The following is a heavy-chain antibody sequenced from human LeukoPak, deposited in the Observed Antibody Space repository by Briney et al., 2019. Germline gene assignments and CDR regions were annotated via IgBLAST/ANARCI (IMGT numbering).Heavy chain of an antibody. J-gene: IGHJ4*02. CDR2: IRFDATNK. Sequence: GGSLRLSCAASGFIFSGSSMHWVRQAPGMGLEWVSFIRFDATNKYYADSVKGRFTISRDNSNNTLYLQLNNVRTEDTATYFCAKEQYPGYFDYWGQGTLVTVSS. CDR3: AKEQYPGYFDY. V-gene: IGHV3-30*02. D-gene: IGHD1-14*01. CDR1: GFIFSGSS.